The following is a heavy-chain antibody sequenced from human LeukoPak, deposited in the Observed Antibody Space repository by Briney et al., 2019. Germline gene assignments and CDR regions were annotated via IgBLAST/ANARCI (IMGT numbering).Heavy chain of an antibody. J-gene: IGHJ4*02. V-gene: IGHV3-7*03. CDR3: AKGYCSGGSCYGFDY. Sequence: GGSLRLSCAASGFTFSSYWMSWVRQAPGKGLEWVANIKQDGSEKYYVDSVKGRFTISRDNSKNTLYLQMNSLRAEDTAVYYCAKGYCSGGSCYGFDYWGQGTLVTVSS. CDR1: GFTFSSYW. D-gene: IGHD2-15*01. CDR2: IKQDGSEK.